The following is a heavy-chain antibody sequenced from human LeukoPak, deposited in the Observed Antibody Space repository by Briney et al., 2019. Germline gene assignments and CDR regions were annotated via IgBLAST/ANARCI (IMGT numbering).Heavy chain of an antibody. CDR1: GFTFSSYG. D-gene: IGHD4-17*01. Sequence: GRSLRLSCAASGFTFSSYGMHWVRQAPGKGLEWVAVIWYDGSNKYYADSVKGRFTISRDNSKNTLYLQMNSLRAEDTAVYYCAKGSGGDYLPYYYYYGMDVWGQGTTVTVSS. J-gene: IGHJ6*02. CDR2: IWYDGSNK. V-gene: IGHV3-33*06. CDR3: AKGSGGDYLPYYYYYGMDV.